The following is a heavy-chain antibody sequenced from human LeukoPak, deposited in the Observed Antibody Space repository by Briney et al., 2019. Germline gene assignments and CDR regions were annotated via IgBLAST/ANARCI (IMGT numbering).Heavy chain of an antibody. J-gene: IGHJ2*01. Sequence: NTSETLSLTCTVSGVSISAYYWSWIRQPPGKGLEWIGYIYYSGSTNYNPSLKSRVTISVDTSKNQFSLKLSSVTAADTAVYYCASLPTLGGLKIDLWGRGTLVTVSS. CDR2: IYYSGST. V-gene: IGHV4-59*08. CDR1: GVSISAYY. CDR3: ASLPTLGGLKIDL.